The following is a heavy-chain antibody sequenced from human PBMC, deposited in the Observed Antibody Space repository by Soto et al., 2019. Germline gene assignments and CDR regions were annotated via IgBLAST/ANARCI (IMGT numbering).Heavy chain of an antibody. Sequence: PLRLSCAASGFTFSSYSMNWVRQAPGKGLEWVSYISSSSSTIYYADSVKGRFTISRDNAKNSLYLQMNSLRDEDTAVYYCARGGAARGYYYYGMDVWGQGTTVTVSS. CDR1: GFTFSSYS. J-gene: IGHJ6*02. V-gene: IGHV3-48*02. CDR2: ISSSSSTI. D-gene: IGHD1-26*01. CDR3: ARGGAARGYYYYGMDV.